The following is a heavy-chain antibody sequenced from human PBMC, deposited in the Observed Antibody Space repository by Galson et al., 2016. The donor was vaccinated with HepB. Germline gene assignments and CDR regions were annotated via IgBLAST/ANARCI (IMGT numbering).Heavy chain of an antibody. CDR3: AKEVAPHTTTYYYGLDV. D-gene: IGHD5-12*01. V-gene: IGHV3-30*18. CDR2: ISPDGNYR. CDR1: GFTFNYFG. Sequence: SLRLSCAVSGFTFNYFGMHWVRQAPGKGLEWVAVISPDGNYRSYGDSVKGRFTVSRDNSNKTVYLHLNSLTPEDTAVFYCAKEVAPHTTTYYYGLDVWGQGTTVIVSS. J-gene: IGHJ6*02.